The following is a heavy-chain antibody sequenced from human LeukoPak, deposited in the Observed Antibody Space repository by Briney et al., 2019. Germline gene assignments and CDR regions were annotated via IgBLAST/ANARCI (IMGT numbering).Heavy chain of an antibody. D-gene: IGHD3-22*01. CDR1: GFTFSSYA. V-gene: IGHV3-23*01. J-gene: IGHJ4*02. CDR2: ISGSGGST. CDR3: AKGGGITMIVVAYHYFDY. Sequence: PGRSLRLSCAASGFTFSSYAMSWVRQAPGKGLEWVSAISGSGGSTYYADSVKGRFTISRDNSKNTLYLQMNSLRAEDTAVYYCAKGGGITMIVVAYHYFDYWGQGTLVTVSS.